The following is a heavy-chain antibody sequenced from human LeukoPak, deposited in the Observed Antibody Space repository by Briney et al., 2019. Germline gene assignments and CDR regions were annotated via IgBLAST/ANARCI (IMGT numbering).Heavy chain of an antibody. J-gene: IGHJ6*02. CDR2: VSYDGSNK. CDR3: ARDWSLGYSIDY. Sequence: HSGGSLRLSCAASGFTFSSYAMDWVRQAPGKGLEWVAVVSYDGSNKFHADSVKGRFTISRDNSKNTLYLQMNSLRAEDTAVYYCARDWSLGYSIDYWGQGTTVTVSS. CDR1: GFTFSSYA. V-gene: IGHV3-30*04. D-gene: IGHD3-3*01.